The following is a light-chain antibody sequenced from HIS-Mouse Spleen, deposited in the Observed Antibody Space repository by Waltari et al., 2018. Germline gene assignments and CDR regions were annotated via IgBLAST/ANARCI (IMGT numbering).Light chain of an antibody. CDR1: SSDVGSYNL. V-gene: IGLV2-23*01. J-gene: IGLJ1*01. CDR2: EGS. Sequence: QSALTQPASVSGSPGQSITISCTGTSSDVGSYNLVPWYQQTPGKAPKLMIYEGSKRPSGVSNRFSGSKSGNTASLTISGLQAEDEADYYCCSYAGSREVFGTGTKVTVL. CDR3: CSYAGSREV.